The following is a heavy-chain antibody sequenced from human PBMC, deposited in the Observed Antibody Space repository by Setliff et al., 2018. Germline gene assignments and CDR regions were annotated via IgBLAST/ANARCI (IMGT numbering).Heavy chain of an antibody. Sequence: SETLSLTCAVSGYSISSGYYWGWIRQPPGKGLEWIGSIYHSGSTYYNPSLKSRATISVDTSKNQFSLKLSSVTAADTAVYYCARSAGYSSSWYNYYYGMDVWDQGTTVTVSS. CDR2: IYHSGST. J-gene: IGHJ6*02. CDR1: GYSISSGYY. D-gene: IGHD6-13*01. CDR3: ARSAGYSSSWYNYYYGMDV. V-gene: IGHV4-38-2*01.